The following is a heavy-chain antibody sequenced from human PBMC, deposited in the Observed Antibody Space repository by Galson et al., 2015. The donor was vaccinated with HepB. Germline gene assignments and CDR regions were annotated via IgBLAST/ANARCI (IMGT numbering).Heavy chain of an antibody. D-gene: IGHD2-2*01. Sequence: SLRLSCAASGFTFSSYGMHWVRQAPGKGLEWVAVISYDGSNKYYADSVKGRFTISRDNSKNTLYLQMNSLRAEDTAVYYCAKDPWNQLPDYWGQGTLVTVSS. V-gene: IGHV3-30*18. CDR1: GFTFSSYG. CDR2: ISYDGSNK. J-gene: IGHJ4*02. CDR3: AKDPWNQLPDY.